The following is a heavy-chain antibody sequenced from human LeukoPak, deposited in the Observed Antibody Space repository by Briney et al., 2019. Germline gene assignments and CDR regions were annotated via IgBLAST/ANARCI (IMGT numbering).Heavy chain of an antibody. V-gene: IGHV4-59*01. CDR2: IYYSGST. Sequence: SETLSLTCTVSGGSITNYYWSWIRQPPGKGLEWIGYIYYSGSTTYNPSLKSRVTISVDTSKNHFSLKLSSVTAADTAVYYCARTHSSSSDGRWFDPWGQGTLVTVSS. J-gene: IGHJ5*02. CDR3: ARTHSSSSDGRWFDP. D-gene: IGHD6-6*01. CDR1: GGSITNYY.